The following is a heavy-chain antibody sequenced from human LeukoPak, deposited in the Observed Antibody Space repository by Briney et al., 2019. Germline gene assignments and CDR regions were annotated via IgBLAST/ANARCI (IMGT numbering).Heavy chain of an antibody. D-gene: IGHD2-8*01. Sequence: PSETLSLTCSVSGDSITTNNYYWGWIRQPPGKGLEWIGNIHYSGSTYYSPSLKNRVTISVDTSKNQFSLRLESVTAADTAVYYCWRPHCSNSVCSSSRVDFWGQGTLVTVSS. CDR2: IHYSGST. CDR1: GDSITTNNYY. J-gene: IGHJ4*02. V-gene: IGHV4-39*01. CDR3: WRPHCSNSVCSSSRVDF.